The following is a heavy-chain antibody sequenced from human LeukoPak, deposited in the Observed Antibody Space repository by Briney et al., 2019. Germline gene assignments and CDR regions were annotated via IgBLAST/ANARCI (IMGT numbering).Heavy chain of an antibody. CDR1: GGTFSSYA. J-gene: IGHJ6*03. CDR2: IIPIFGTA. Sequence: GASVKVSCKASGGTFSSYAISWVRQAPGQGLEWMGGIIPIFGTANYAQKFQGRVTITADESTSTAYMELSSLRFEDTAVYYCAREGGTVTTFHYYYYMDVWGKGTTVTVSS. D-gene: IGHD4-17*01. CDR3: AREGGTVTTFHYYYYMDV. V-gene: IGHV1-69*13.